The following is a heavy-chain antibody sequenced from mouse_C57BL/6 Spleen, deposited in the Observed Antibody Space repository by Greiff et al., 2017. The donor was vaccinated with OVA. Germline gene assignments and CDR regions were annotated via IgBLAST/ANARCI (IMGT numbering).Heavy chain of an antibody. CDR1: GYTFTSYT. J-gene: IGHJ3*01. V-gene: IGHV1-4*01. Sequence: QVQLKQSGAELARPGASVKMSCKASGYTFTSYTMHWVKQRPGQGLEWIGYINPSSGYTKYNQKFKDKATLTADKSSSTAYMQLSSLTSEDSAVYYCAREGIYYDYAWFAYWGQGTLVTVSA. CDR3: AREGIYYDYAWFAY. D-gene: IGHD2-4*01. CDR2: INPSSGYT.